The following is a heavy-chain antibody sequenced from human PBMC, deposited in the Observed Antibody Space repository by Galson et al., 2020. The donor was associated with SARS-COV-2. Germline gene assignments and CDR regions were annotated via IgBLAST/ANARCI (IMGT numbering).Heavy chain of an antibody. J-gene: IGHJ6*02. CDR2: ISTSSSYI. Sequence: TGGSLRLSCAASGFTFRNYSMNWVRQDPGKGLEWVSSISTSSSYIDYADSVKGRFTISRDNAKNSLYLQMNSLRAEDTAVYYCARNTAYETWGGPGYYYFGMDVWGQGTTVTVSS. CDR3: ARNTAYETWGGPGYYYFGMDV. V-gene: IGHV3-21*01. CDR1: GFTFRNYS. D-gene: IGHD3-16*01.